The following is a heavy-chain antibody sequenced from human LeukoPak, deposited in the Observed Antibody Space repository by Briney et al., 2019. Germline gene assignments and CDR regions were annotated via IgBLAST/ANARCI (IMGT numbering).Heavy chain of an antibody. J-gene: IGHJ4*02. V-gene: IGHV4-59*01. CDR1: GGSISSYY. Sequence: SETLSLTCTVSGGSISSYYWSWIRQPPGKGLEWIGYIYYSGSTNYNPSLKSRVTISVDTSKNQFSLKLSSVTAADTAVYYCARAFGSTSYIDYWGQGTLVTVSS. CDR2: IYYSGST. CDR3: ARAFGSTSYIDY. D-gene: IGHD2-2*01.